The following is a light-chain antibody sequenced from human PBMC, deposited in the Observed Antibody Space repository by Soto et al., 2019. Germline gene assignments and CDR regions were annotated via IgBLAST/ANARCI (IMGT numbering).Light chain of an antibody. CDR3: QHYGSSSNT. CDR1: ESVTSSH. J-gene: IGKJ5*01. V-gene: IGKV3-20*01. CDR2: GAS. Sequence: EIVLTQSPDTLSLSPGERATLSCRASESVTSSHLAWYPQKRGQAPRLLIYGASSRATDIPDRFSGSGSGTDFTLTISRLEPEDFAVYYCQHYGSSSNTFGQGTRLEIK.